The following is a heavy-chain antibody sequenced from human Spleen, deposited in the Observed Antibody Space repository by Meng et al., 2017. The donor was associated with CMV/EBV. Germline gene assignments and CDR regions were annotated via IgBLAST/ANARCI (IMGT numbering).Heavy chain of an antibody. V-gene: IGHV4-39*07. CDR2: IYHSGST. CDR3: TRGRGIGSYDVYY. Sequence: ETLSLTCAVSGGSIGSSSYYWGWIRQPPGKGLHWIGNIYHSGSTYYNPALKSRGTISIDTSKNQFSLRLNSVTAADTAVYYCTRGRGIGSYDVYYWGQGMLVTVSS. J-gene: IGHJ4*02. D-gene: IGHD1-26*01. CDR1: GGSIGSSSYY.